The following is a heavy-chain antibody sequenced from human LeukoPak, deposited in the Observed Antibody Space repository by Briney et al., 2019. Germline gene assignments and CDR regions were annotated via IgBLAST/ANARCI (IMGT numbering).Heavy chain of an antibody. D-gene: IGHD3-22*01. J-gene: IGHJ4*02. CDR1: GGSISSGDYY. CDR3: AREGYDNSYYYYLDY. Sequence: SDTLSLTCTVSGGSISSGDYYWSWIRQRPGKGLEWIGNIYYSGSTYYNPSLKSRVTISVDTSKSQFSLKLRSVTAADTAVYYCAREGYDNSYYYYLDYWGQGTLVTVSS. CDR2: IYYSGST. V-gene: IGHV4-31*03.